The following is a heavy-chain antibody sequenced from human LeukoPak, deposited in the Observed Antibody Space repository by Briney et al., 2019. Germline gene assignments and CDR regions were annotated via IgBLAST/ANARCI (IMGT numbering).Heavy chain of an antibody. V-gene: IGHV3-21*01. CDR2: ISRSSRHV. Sequence: PGGSLRLSCAASGFTFSDYSMNWVRQAPGKGLEWVSSISRSSRHVYYGGSVKGRFTISRDNAKNSLFLQMNSLRAEDMAVYYCVRDFMRMGGTTAYLHHWGQGTLVTVSS. CDR3: VRDFMRMGGTTAYLHH. CDR1: GFTFSDYS. D-gene: IGHD1-1*01. J-gene: IGHJ1*01.